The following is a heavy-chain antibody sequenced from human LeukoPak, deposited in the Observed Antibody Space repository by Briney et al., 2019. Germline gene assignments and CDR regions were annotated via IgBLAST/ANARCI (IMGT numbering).Heavy chain of an antibody. D-gene: IGHD2-15*01. CDR3: ARVRGWSRFDP. V-gene: IGHV3-7*01. J-gene: IGHJ5*02. CDR2: IKEDGSEK. CDR1: GFTFRSYW. Sequence: GGSLRLSCAASGFTFRSYWMSWVRQAPGKGLEWVANIKEDGSEKYYVDSVKGRFTISRDNAKNSLYLQMNSLRAEDTAVYYCARVRGWSRFDPWGQGTLVTVSS.